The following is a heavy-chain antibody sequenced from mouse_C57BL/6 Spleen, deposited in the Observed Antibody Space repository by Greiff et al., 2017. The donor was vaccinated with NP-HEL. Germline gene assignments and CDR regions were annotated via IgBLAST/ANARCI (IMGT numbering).Heavy chain of an antibody. V-gene: IGHV1-26*01. CDR3: ARVYDYDVYFDV. Sequence: VQLKQSGPELVKPGASVKISCKASGYTFTDYYMNWVKQSHGKSLEWIGDINPNNGGTSYNQKFKGKATLTVDKSSSTAYMELRSLTSEDSAVYYCARVYDYDVYFDVWGTGTTVTVSS. CDR2: INPNNGGT. CDR1: GYTFTDYY. J-gene: IGHJ1*03. D-gene: IGHD2-4*01.